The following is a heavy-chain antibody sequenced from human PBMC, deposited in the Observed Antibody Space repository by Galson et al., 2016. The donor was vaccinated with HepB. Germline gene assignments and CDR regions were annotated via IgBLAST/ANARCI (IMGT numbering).Heavy chain of an antibody. CDR1: GGSISRGDHY. J-gene: IGHJ4*02. Sequence: TLSLTCTVSGGSISRGDHYWSWIRQHPGKGLQWIGYIFYSGTTYYIPSLKSRITMSVDTSKNQFSLKLNSVTAADTAIYYRGRGRDGYNYIDYWGQGTLVTVSS. V-gene: IGHV4-31*03. CDR3: GRGRDGYNYIDY. CDR2: IFYSGTT. D-gene: IGHD5-24*01.